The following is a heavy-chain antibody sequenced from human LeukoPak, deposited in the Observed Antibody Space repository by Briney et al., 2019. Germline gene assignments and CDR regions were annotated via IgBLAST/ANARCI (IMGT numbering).Heavy chain of an antibody. CDR1: GGTFSSYA. D-gene: IGHD5-12*01. Sequence: SVKVSCKASGGTFSSYAISWVRQAPGQGLEWMGGIIPIFGTASYAQKFQGRVTMTRDTSTSTVYMELSSLRSEDTAVYYCARVYSGYDCGYWGQGTLVTVSS. V-gene: IGHV1-69*05. J-gene: IGHJ4*02. CDR2: IIPIFGTA. CDR3: ARVYSGYDCGY.